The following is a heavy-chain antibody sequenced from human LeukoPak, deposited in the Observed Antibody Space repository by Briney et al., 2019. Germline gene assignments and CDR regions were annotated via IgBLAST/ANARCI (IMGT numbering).Heavy chain of an antibody. CDR1: GYSISSGYY. V-gene: IGHV4-38-2*01. CDR2: IYHSVST. CDR3: ARALGYCSSTSCYTPIDY. D-gene: IGHD2-2*02. J-gene: IGHJ4*02. Sequence: SETLSLTCAVSGYSISSGYYWGWIRQPPGKGLEWIGSIYHSVSTYYNPSLKSGVTISVDTSKNQFSRKMSSVTAADTAAYYCARALGYCSSTSCYTPIDYWGQGTLVTVSS.